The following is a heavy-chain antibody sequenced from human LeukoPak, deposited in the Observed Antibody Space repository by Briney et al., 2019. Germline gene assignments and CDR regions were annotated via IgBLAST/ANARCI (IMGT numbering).Heavy chain of an antibody. J-gene: IGHJ4*02. Sequence: GGSLRLSCAASGFTFSSYGMHWVRQAPGKGLEWVAVIWYDGSNKYYADSVKGRFTISRDNSKNSLYLQMNSLRAEDTAVYYCARRRCTSTSCFADYWGQGTLVTVSS. CDR2: IWYDGSNK. V-gene: IGHV3-33*01. CDR1: GFTFSSYG. CDR3: ARRRCTSTSCFADY. D-gene: IGHD2-2*01.